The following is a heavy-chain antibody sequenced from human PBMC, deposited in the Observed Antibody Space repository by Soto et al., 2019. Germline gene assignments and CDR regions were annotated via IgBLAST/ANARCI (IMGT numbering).Heavy chain of an antibody. CDR2: IRSKTYGGTT. V-gene: IGHV3-49*03. CDR3: TRDQVIEAPRRTLWGEGQYFYYMDV. J-gene: IGHJ6*03. D-gene: IGHD3-16*01. Sequence: GGSLRLSCVASGFSFGDYAMSWSRQAPGKGLEWVGFIRSKTYGGTTEYAASVRGRFTISRDDSKSIAYLQMDSLKTEDTALYYCTRDQVIEAPRRTLWGEGQYFYYMDVWGKGTTVTVSS. CDR1: GFSFGDYA.